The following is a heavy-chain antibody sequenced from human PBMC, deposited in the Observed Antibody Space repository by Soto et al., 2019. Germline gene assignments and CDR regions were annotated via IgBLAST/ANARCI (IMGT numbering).Heavy chain of an antibody. CDR3: ARGLYGDPREYFQY. CDR1: GGTFSSYA. D-gene: IGHD4-17*01. J-gene: IGHJ1*01. V-gene: IGHV1-69*13. CDR2: IIPIFGTA. Sequence: GASVKVSCKASGGTFSSYAISWVRQAPGQGLEWMGGIIPIFGTANYAQKFQGRVTITADESTSTAYMELNSLRVEDTAVYYCARGLYGDPREYFQYWGQGTLVTVSS.